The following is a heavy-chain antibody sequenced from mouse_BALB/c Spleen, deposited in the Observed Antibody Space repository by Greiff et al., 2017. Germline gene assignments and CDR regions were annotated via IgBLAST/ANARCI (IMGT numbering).Heavy chain of an antibody. V-gene: IGHV3-2*02. CDR1: GYSITSDYA. D-gene: IGHD2-4*01. Sequence: EVKLQESGPGLVKPSQSLSLTCTVTGYSITSDYAWNWIRQFPGNKLEWMGYISYSGSTSYNPSLKSRISITRDTSKNQFFLQLNSVTTEDTATYYCARDYDYEGHYYAMDYWGQGTSVTVSS. CDR2: ISYSGST. J-gene: IGHJ4*01. CDR3: ARDYDYEGHYYAMDY.